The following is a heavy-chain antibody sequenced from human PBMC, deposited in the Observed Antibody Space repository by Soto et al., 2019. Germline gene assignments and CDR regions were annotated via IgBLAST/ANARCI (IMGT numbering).Heavy chain of an antibody. CDR1: GGTFSSYA. CDR2: IIPIFGTA. CDR3: ARAPRDTAMVDEGVGVFDY. D-gene: IGHD5-18*01. Sequence: QVQLVQSGAEVKKPGSSVKVSCKASGGTFSSYAISWVRQAPGQGLEWMGGIIPIFGTANYAQKFQGRVTITADESTSTAYMELSSLRSEDTAVYYCARAPRDTAMVDEGVGVFDYWGQGTLVTVSS. J-gene: IGHJ4*02. V-gene: IGHV1-69*01.